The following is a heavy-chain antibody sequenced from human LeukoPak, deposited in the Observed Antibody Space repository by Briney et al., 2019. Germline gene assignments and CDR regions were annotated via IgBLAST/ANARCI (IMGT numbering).Heavy chain of an antibody. Sequence: SETLSLTCTVSGGSISSSSYYWGWIRQPPGKGLEWIGSVYYSGYTYYNPSLKSRVTMSVDTSKNQFSLKLSSVTAADTAVYYCASTYYYGSGSLGVDYWGQGTLVTVSS. CDR2: VYYSGYT. D-gene: IGHD3-10*01. V-gene: IGHV4-39*07. CDR1: GGSISSSSYY. J-gene: IGHJ4*02. CDR3: ASTYYYGSGSLGVDY.